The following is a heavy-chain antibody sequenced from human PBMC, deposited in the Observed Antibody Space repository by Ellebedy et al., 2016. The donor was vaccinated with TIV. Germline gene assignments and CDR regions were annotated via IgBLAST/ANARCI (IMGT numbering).Heavy chain of an antibody. CDR3: VRGSASGTPLGDY. CDR1: GFTFSSYW. D-gene: IGHD3-10*01. Sequence: GGSLRLXXAASGFTFSSYWMHWVRQAPGKGLIWVSRLNGDGSWPSYADSVKGRFTVSRDNAKNTLFLQMNSLRADDTAVYYCVRGSASGTPLGDYWGQGTLVTVSS. CDR2: LNGDGSWP. J-gene: IGHJ4*02. V-gene: IGHV3-74*01.